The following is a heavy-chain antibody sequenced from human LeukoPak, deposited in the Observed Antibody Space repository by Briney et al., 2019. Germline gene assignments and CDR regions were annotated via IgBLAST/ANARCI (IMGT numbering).Heavy chain of an antibody. CDR3: ARVSGYYDSSGYYYVPYYFDY. D-gene: IGHD3-22*01. CDR2: SIPIFGTA. Sequence: PRASVTVSCKASGYTFTGYYRHWAGQAPGQEREGMGGSIPIFGTANYEQKFQGRLTIPADKSTSTPYMELSSLRSEDTAVYYCARVSGYYDSSGYYYVPYYFDYWGQGPLVTVSS. J-gene: IGHJ4*02. V-gene: IGHV1-69*06. CDR1: GYTFTGYY.